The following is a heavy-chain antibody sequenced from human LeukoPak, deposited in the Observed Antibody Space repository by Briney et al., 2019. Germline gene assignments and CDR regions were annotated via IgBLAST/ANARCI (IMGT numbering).Heavy chain of an antibody. CDR1: GGSISSYY. D-gene: IGHD4-17*01. J-gene: IGHJ2*01. CDR3: ARFPTTVTTGDWYFDL. Sequence: SETLSLTCTVSGGSISSYYWSWIRQPPGKGLEWIGYIYYSGSTNYNPSLKSRVAISVDTSKNQFSLKLSSVTAADTAVYYCARFPTTVTTGDWYFDLWGRGTLVTVS. V-gene: IGHV4-59*01. CDR2: IYYSGST.